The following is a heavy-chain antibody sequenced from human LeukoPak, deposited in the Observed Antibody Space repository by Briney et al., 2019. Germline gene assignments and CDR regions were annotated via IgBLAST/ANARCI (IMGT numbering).Heavy chain of an antibody. Sequence: GGSLRLSCAASAFPFSTYVMSWVRQAPGGGLEWISSISGDGARTYYTNSVKGRFTIFRDNPKNTLFLQANSLRVEDTAVYYCAKGGLTTPLHYWGQGTLVTVSS. V-gene: IGHV3-23*01. CDR1: AFPFSTYV. J-gene: IGHJ4*02. CDR3: AKGGLTTPLHY. D-gene: IGHD1-14*01. CDR2: ISGDGART.